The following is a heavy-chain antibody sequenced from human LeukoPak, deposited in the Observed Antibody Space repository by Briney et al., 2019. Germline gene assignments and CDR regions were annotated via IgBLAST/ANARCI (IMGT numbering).Heavy chain of an antibody. CDR2: INWNGGST. CDR1: GFTFDDYG. D-gene: IGHD3-16*02. J-gene: IGHJ4*02. Sequence: GGSLRLSCAASGFTFDDYGMSWVRQAPGKGLEWVSGINWNGGSTGYADSVKGRFTISRDNAKSSLYLQMNSLRAEDTALYYCARVQGDVWGSYRLFDYWGQGTLVTVSS. V-gene: IGHV3-20*04. CDR3: ARVQGDVWGSYRLFDY.